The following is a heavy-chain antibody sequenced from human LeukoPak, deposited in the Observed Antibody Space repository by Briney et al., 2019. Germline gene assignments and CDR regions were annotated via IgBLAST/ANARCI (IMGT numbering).Heavy chain of an antibody. J-gene: IGHJ4*02. Sequence: SQTLSLTCAISGDSVSSNSVTWNWIRQSPSRGLEWLGRTYYRSTWYNDYAVSVRGRITVNPDTSKNQFSLHLNSVTPEDTAVYFCARDPVGGSTIFDSWGQGTLVTVSS. V-gene: IGHV6-1*01. D-gene: IGHD1-26*01. CDR2: TYYRSTWYN. CDR3: ARDPVGGSTIFDS. CDR1: GDSVSSNSVT.